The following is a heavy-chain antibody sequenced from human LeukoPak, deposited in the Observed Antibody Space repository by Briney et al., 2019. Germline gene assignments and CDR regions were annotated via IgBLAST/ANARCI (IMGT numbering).Heavy chain of an antibody. CDR3: ARDRVDDYFFFDF. J-gene: IGHJ4*02. V-gene: IGHV3-43*01. D-gene: IGHD2/OR15-2a*01. CDR2: ISWDGAWT. Sequence: GGSLRLSCAASGFTLDDYAMHWVRQAPRKGLEWVSLISWDGAWTYYTDSVKGRFTVSRDNSKNSLYLQMNSLRNEDTALYYCARDRVDDYFFFDFWGQGTLVTVSS. CDR1: GFTLDDYA.